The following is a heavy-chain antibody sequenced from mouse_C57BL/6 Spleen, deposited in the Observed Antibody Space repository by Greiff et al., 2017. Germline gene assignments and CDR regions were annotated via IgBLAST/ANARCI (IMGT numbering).Heavy chain of an antibody. Sequence: VQLQESGAELVRPGASVKLSCKASGYTFTDYYINWVKQRPGQGLAWIARIYPGSGNTYYNEKFKGKATLTAEKSSSTAYMQLSSLTSEDSAVYFCASKGWFAYWGQGTLVTVSA. V-gene: IGHV1-76*01. J-gene: IGHJ3*01. CDR2: IYPGSGNT. CDR3: ASKGWFAY. CDR1: GYTFTDYY.